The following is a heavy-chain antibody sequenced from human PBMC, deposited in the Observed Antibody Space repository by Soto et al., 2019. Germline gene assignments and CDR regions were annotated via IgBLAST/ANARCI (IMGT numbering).Heavy chain of an antibody. CDR1: GFTFSSYG. J-gene: IGHJ3*02. D-gene: IGHD2-21*01. CDR2: IWYDGSNK. CDR3: AREVPTNSAFDI. Sequence: GGSLRLSCAASGFTFSSYGMHWVRQAPGKGLEWVAVIWYDGSNKYYADSVKGRFTISRDNSKNTLYLQMNSLRAEDTAVYYCAREVPTNSAFDIWGQGTMVTVSS. V-gene: IGHV3-33*01.